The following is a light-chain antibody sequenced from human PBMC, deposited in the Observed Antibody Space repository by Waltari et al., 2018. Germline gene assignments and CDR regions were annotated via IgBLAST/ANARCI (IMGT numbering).Light chain of an antibody. CDR2: EDN. J-gene: IGLJ2*01. Sequence: GQTAIITCSGDKLGDKYASWYQQKPGQSPILVMYEDNKRPSGIPARFSASNSGNPATLTISGTQATYEADYYCQAWDSSVVFGGGTKLTVL. V-gene: IGLV3-1*01. CDR3: QAWDSSVV. CDR1: KLGDKY.